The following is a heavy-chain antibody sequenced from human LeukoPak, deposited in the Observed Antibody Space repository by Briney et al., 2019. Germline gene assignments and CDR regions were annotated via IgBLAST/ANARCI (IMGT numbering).Heavy chain of an antibody. CDR3: ARTDDSSGY. J-gene: IGHJ4*02. CDR2: IYPGDSVI. Sequence: GESLKISCETSGYSFTTYWIGWVRQMPGKGLEWMGVIYPGDSVIRYSPSFQGHVTISADRSVSTAYLQWTSLKASDTAMYYCARTDDSSGYWGQGTLVTVSS. V-gene: IGHV5-51*01. CDR1: GYSFTTYW. D-gene: IGHD3-22*01.